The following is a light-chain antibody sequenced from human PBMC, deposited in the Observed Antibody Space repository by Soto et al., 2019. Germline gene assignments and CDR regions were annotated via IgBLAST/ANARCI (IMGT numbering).Light chain of an antibody. CDR3: SSYSYTSSRTVV. V-gene: IGLV2-14*01. Sequence: QAVLTQPASVSGSPGQSITISCTGTSSDVGGYNYVSWYQQRPGKAPKVMIYDVSKRPSGVSNRFSGSKSGNTASLTISGLQAEDEADYYCSSYSYTSSRTVVFGGGTQLTVL. J-gene: IGLJ2*01. CDR1: SSDVGGYNY. CDR2: DVS.